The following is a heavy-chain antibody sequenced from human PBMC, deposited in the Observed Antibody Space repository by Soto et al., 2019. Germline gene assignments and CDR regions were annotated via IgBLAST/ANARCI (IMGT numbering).Heavy chain of an antibody. CDR2: IFHTGST. CDR1: GDSISNSHW. D-gene: IGHD3-10*01. V-gene: IGHV4-4*02. Sequence: LSLTCTVSGDSISNSHWWTWLRQPPGRGLEWIGEIFHTGSTTYNPSLKSRVTIAADKSTNQFSLNLNSVTAADTAVYYCARDGGEWLQSGAGWFDTWGPGILVTVSS. J-gene: IGHJ5*02. CDR3: ARDGGEWLQSGAGWFDT.